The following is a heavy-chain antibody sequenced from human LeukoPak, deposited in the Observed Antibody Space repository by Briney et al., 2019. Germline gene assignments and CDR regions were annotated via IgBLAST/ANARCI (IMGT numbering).Heavy chain of an antibody. CDR1: GFTFSSSW. V-gene: IGHV3-7*03. CDR3: AKLREGMTTGY. D-gene: IGHD4-17*01. CDR2: IKEDGSDI. J-gene: IGHJ4*02. Sequence: GGSLRLSCAASGFTFSSSWMSWVRQAPGKGLEWVANIKEDGSDIHYADSVEGRFTISRDNAKNSLHLQMNSLRVEDTAVYYCAKLREGMTTGYWGQGTLVTVSS.